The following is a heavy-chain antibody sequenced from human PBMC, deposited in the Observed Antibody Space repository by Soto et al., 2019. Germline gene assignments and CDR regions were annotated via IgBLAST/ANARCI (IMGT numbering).Heavy chain of an antibody. CDR1: GFTFSSYG. D-gene: IGHD6-6*01. CDR3: ARDGFEYSSSSRLYYFDY. V-gene: IGHV3-33*01. J-gene: IGHJ4*02. Sequence: GGSLRLSCAASGFTFSSYGMHWVRQAPGKGLEWVAVIWYDGSNKYYADSVKGRFTISRDNSKNTLYLQMNSLRAEDTAVYYCARDGFEYSSSSRLYYFDYWGQGTLVTVS. CDR2: IWYDGSNK.